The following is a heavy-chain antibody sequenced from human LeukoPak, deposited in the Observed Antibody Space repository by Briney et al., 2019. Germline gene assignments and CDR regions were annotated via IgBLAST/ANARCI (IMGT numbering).Heavy chain of an antibody. D-gene: IGHD2-2*01. CDR1: GGTFSSYA. CDR2: IIPIFGTA. CDR3: ARDRQDIVVVPAANYYYYGMDV. V-gene: IGHV1-69*13. J-gene: IGHJ6*04. Sequence: SVKVSCKASGGTFSSYAISWVRQAPGQGLEWMGGIIPIFGTANYAQKFQGRVTVTADESTSTAYMELSSPRSEDTAVYYCARDRQDIVVVPAANYYYYGMDVWGKGTTVTVSS.